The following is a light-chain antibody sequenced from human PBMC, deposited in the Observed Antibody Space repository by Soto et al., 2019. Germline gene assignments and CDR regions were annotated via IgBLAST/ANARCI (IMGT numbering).Light chain of an antibody. Sequence: QSVLIQPPSTSGTPGQRVTISCSGSYANIGTNYVCWYQQLPGTAPKLLISSNTQRPSGVPDRFSGSKSGTSASLAVSGLRSEDEADYFCVAWDDSLSGFVFGTGTKVTV. V-gene: IGLV1-47*02. CDR3: VAWDDSLSGFV. J-gene: IGLJ1*01. CDR1: YANIGTNY. CDR2: SNT.